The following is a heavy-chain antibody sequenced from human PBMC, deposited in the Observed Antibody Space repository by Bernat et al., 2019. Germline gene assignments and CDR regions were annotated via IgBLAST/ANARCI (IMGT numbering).Heavy chain of an antibody. CDR3: ARVGGGYCTGGVYKNAFFDY. D-gene: IGHD2-8*02. CDR1: GFTFSSYD. Sequence: EVQLVESGGGLVQPGGSLRLSCAASGFTFSSYDMHWVRQATGKGLEWVSAIGTAGDPYYPGSVKGRFTISRENAKNSLYLQMNSLRAGDTAVYYCARVGGGYCTGGVYKNAFFDYWGQGTLVTVSS. J-gene: IGHJ4*02. V-gene: IGHV3-13*05. CDR2: IGTAGDP.